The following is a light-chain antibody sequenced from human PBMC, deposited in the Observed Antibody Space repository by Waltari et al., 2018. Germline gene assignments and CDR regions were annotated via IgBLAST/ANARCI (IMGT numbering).Light chain of an antibody. J-gene: IGKJ1*01. Sequence: EIVLTPSPGTLSLSPGERATLSCRASQSISRYLVWYHQKPGQAPRLLIYEASRTATGIPDRFSGSGSGTDFSLTISRLEPEDFAVYYCQNYERLPATFGRGTKVEIK. CDR1: QSISRY. CDR3: QNYERLPAT. CDR2: EAS. V-gene: IGKV3-20*01.